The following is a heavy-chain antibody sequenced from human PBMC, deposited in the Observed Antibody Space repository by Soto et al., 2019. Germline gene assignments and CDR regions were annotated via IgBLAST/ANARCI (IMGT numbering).Heavy chain of an antibody. Sequence: GGSLRLSCAASGFTFSSYGMHWVRQAPGKGLEWVAVISYDGSNKYYADSVKGRFTISRDNSKNTLYLQMNSLGAEDTAVYYCAKDALAKSSGGSCYSDYWGQGTLVTVSS. CDR3: AKDALAKSSGGSCYSDY. D-gene: IGHD2-15*01. V-gene: IGHV3-30*18. CDR2: ISYDGSNK. J-gene: IGHJ4*02. CDR1: GFTFSSYG.